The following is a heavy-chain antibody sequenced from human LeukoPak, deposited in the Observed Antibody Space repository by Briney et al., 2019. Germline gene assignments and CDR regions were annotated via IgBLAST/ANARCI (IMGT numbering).Heavy chain of an antibody. D-gene: IGHD3-22*01. CDR1: GGTFSTYA. V-gene: IGHV1-69*13. CDR2: IIPIFGTG. CDR3: ARGLGDSSGYYYSDN. Sequence: ASVKVSCKTSGGTFSTYAISWVRQAPGQGLEWMGGIIPIFGTGNYAQKFQGRVTITAAESTSTAYMELSSLRSEDTAVYYCARGLGDSSGYYYSDNWGQGTLVTVSS. J-gene: IGHJ4*02.